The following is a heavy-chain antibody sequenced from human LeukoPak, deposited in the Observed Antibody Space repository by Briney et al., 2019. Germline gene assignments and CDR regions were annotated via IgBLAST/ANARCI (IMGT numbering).Heavy chain of an antibody. D-gene: IGHD3-9*01. CDR2: ISSSGSTI. CDR1: GFTFSDYY. J-gene: IGHJ4*02. CDR3: AREGYYDILTGYFY. V-gene: IGHV3-11*01. Sequence: PGGSLRLSCAASGFTFSDYYMSWIRQAPGKGLEWVSYISSSGSTIYYGDSAKGRFTISRDNAKNSLYLQMNSLRAEDTAVYYCAREGYYDILTGYFYWGQGTLVTVSS.